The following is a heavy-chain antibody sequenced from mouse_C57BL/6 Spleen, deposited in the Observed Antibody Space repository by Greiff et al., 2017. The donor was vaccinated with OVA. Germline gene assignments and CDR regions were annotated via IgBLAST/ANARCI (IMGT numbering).Heavy chain of an antibody. D-gene: IGHD2-5*01. V-gene: IGHV1-64*01. CDR2: IHPNSGST. CDR3: ARGGYDSNDY. CDR1: GYTFTSYW. J-gene: IGHJ2*01. Sequence: QVQLQQPGAELVKPGASVKLSCKASGYTFTSYWMHWVKQRPGQGLEWIGMIHPNSGSTNYNEKFKSKATLTVATSSSTAYMQLSSLTSDDSAVYDCARGGYDSNDYWGQGTTLTVSS.